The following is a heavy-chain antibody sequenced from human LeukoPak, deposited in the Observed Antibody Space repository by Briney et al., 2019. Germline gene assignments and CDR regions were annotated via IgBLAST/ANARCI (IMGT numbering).Heavy chain of an antibody. D-gene: IGHD2-21*02. CDR1: GDSVSSNSAV. J-gene: IGHJ3*02. CDR3: ARDTGTAISTFDI. Sequence: SQTLSLTCAISGDSVSSNSAVWTWIRQSPSRGVEWLGRTYYRSKWYNDYAVSVKSRITVNPDTSKNQFSLQLNSVTPEDTAVYYCARDTGTAISTFDIWGQGTMVTVSS. CDR2: TYYRSKWYN. V-gene: IGHV6-1*01.